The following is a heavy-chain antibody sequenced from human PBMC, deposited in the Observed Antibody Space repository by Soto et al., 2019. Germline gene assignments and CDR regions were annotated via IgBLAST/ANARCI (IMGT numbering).Heavy chain of an antibody. CDR3: ARDLAAAGRGHYYYYGMDV. Sequence: QVQLVQSGAEVKKPGSSVKVSCKASGGTFSSYAISWVRQAPGQGLEWKGGIIPIFGTANYAQKFQGRVTITADESTSTAYMELSSLRSEDTAVYYCARDLAAAGRGHYYYYGMDVWGQGTTVTVSS. J-gene: IGHJ6*02. CDR1: GGTFSSYA. V-gene: IGHV1-69*01. D-gene: IGHD6-13*01. CDR2: IIPIFGTA.